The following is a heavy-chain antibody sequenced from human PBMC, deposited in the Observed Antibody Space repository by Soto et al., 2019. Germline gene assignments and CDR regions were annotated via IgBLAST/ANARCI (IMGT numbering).Heavy chain of an antibody. D-gene: IGHD3-10*01. J-gene: IGHJ4*02. CDR2: IYYSGST. CDR3: ARAGTNMVQFDY. Sequence: SEALSLTCTVSGGSINSYFWSWIRQSPGKGLEWIGHIYYSGSTSYSPSLKSRVSISVDTSKNQFSLEVHSVTAADTAVYYCARAGTNMVQFDYWGQGTLVTVSS. V-gene: IGHV4-59*01. CDR1: GGSINSYF.